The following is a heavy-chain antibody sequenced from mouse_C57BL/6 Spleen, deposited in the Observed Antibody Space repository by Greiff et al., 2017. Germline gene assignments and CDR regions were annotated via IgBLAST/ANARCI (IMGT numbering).Heavy chain of an antibody. Sequence: QVQLQQSDAELVKPGASVKISCKVSGYTFTDHTIHWMKQRPEQGLEWIGYIYPRDGSTKYNEKFKGKATLTADKSSSTAYMQLNSLTSEDSAVXFCASPLYYGPYYFDYWGQGTTLTVSS. CDR3: ASPLYYGPYYFDY. CDR2: IYPRDGST. V-gene: IGHV1-78*01. CDR1: GYTFTDHT. D-gene: IGHD1-2*01. J-gene: IGHJ2*01.